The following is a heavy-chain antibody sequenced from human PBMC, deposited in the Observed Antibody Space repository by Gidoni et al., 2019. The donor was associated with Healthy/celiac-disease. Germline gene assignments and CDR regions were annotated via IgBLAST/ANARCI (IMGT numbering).Heavy chain of an antibody. Sequence: QVQLVESGGGVVQPGRSLSRSCAASGFTFSSYAMHWVRRAPGKGLEWVAVISYDGSNKYYAYSVKGRFTISRDNSKNTLYLQMNSLRAEDTAVYYCARDALPLNYGSGSYYDTSPSFDYWGQGTLVTVSS. V-gene: IGHV3-30-3*01. D-gene: IGHD3-10*01. CDR3: ARDALPLNYGSGSYYDTSPSFDY. J-gene: IGHJ4*02. CDR2: ISYDGSNK. CDR1: GFTFSSYA.